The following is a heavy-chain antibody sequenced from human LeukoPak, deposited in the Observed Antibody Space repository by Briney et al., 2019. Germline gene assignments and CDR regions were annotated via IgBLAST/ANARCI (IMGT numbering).Heavy chain of an antibody. Sequence: GSSVKVSCKASGGTFSSYAISWVRQAPGQGLEWMGGIIPIFGTANYAQKFQGRVTITTDESTSTASMGLSSLRSEDTAVYYCAREPQQQLPTYFDYWGQGTLVTVSS. CDR2: IIPIFGTA. V-gene: IGHV1-69*05. J-gene: IGHJ4*02. CDR3: AREPQQQLPTYFDY. CDR1: GGTFSSYA. D-gene: IGHD6-13*01.